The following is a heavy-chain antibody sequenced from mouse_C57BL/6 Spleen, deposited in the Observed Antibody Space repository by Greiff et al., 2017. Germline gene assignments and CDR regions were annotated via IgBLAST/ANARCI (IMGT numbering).Heavy chain of an antibody. J-gene: IGHJ4*01. D-gene: IGHD1-1*01. CDR1: GFTFSSYG. CDR2: ISSGGSYT. V-gene: IGHV5-6*01. Sequence: EVHLVESGGDLVKPGGSLKLSCAASGFTFSSYGMSWVRQTPDKRLEWVATISSGGSYTYYPDSVKGRFTISRDNAKNTLYLQMSSLKSDDTAMYYCARRGDYCSHYYAMDYWGQGTSVTFSS. CDR3: ARRGDYCSHYYAMDY.